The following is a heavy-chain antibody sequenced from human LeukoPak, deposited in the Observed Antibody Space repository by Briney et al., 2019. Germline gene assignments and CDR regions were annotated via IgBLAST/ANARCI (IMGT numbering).Heavy chain of an antibody. Sequence: GGSLRLSCAASGFTFSSHWMSWVRQAPGKGLEWVANINQDGTEKDYVDSVKGRFTISRDNAKNSLYLQMHSLRAEDTAVYYCARDGVARGIYFDYWGQGTLVTVSS. D-gene: IGHD1-26*01. J-gene: IGHJ4*02. CDR1: GFTFSSHW. V-gene: IGHV3-7*05. CDR2: INQDGTEK. CDR3: ARDGVARGIYFDY.